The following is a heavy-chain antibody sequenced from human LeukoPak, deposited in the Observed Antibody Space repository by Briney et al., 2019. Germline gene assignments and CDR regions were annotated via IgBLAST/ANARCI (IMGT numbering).Heavy chain of an antibody. D-gene: IGHD5-18*01. V-gene: IGHV3-33*06. J-gene: IGHJ4*02. CDR3: AKGHDTAMAFDY. Sequence: GGSLRLSCAASGFTFSSYGMHWVRQAPGEGLEWVAVIWYDGSNKYYADSVKGRFTISRDNSKNTLYLQMNSLRAEDTAVYYCAKGHDTAMAFDYWGQGTLVTVSS. CDR2: IWYDGSNK. CDR1: GFTFSSYG.